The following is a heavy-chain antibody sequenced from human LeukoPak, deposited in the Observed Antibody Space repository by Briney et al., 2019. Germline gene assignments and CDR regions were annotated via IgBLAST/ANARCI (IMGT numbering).Heavy chain of an antibody. J-gene: IGHJ6*03. Sequence: ASVKVSCKASGGTFSSYAISWVRQAPGQGLEWMGGIIPIFGTANYAQKFQGRVTITTDESTSTAYMELSSLRSEDTAVYYCARGGYGSGYYYYMDVWGKGTTVTVSS. CDR1: GGTFSSYA. D-gene: IGHD3-10*01. CDR2: IIPIFGTA. V-gene: IGHV1-69*05. CDR3: ARGGYGSGYYYYMDV.